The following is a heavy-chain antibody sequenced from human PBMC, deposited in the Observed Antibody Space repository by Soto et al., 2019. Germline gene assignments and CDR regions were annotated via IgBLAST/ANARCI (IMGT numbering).Heavy chain of an antibody. D-gene: IGHD3-10*01. J-gene: IGHJ4*02. Sequence: EVQLLESGGGLVQPGGSLRLSCTASGLPHSSFAMMWVRQAPGKGLECVSGIYGSGGGIEYADSVKGRFTISRDNAKNSLYLQMNSLRAEDTAVYYCAGPLGSRRLGEFDYWGQGTLVTVSS. CDR2: IYGSGGGI. CDR3: AGPLGSRRLGEFDY. CDR1: GLPHSSFA. V-gene: IGHV3-23*01.